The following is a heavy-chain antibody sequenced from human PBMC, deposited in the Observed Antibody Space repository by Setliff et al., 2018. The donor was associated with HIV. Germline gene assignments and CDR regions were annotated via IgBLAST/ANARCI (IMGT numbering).Heavy chain of an antibody. Sequence: SEALSLTCSVSGASIGSHYWSWIRQPPGKGLEWIGSISNSGITYYSPSLKSRITIALDTSKNQFSLKLMSVSPADAAVYYCARGWEWGAPLDYWGQGTLVTVSS. V-gene: IGHV4-59*11. J-gene: IGHJ4*02. CDR3: ARGWEWGAPLDY. CDR2: ISNSGIT. D-gene: IGHD1-26*01. CDR1: GASIGSHY.